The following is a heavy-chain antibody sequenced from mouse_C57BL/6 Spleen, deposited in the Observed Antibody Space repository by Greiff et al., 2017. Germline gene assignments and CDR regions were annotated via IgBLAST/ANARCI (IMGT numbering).Heavy chain of an antibody. Sequence: VQLKESGPELVKPGASVKIPCKASGYTFTDYNMDWVKQSHGKSLEWIGDINPNNGGTIYNQKFKGKATLTVDKSSSTAYMELRSLTSEDTAVYYCARRLGLGYAMDYWGQGTSVTVSS. CDR3: ARRLGLGYAMDY. J-gene: IGHJ4*01. D-gene: IGHD1-2*01. V-gene: IGHV1-18*01. CDR2: INPNNGGT. CDR1: GYTFTDYN.